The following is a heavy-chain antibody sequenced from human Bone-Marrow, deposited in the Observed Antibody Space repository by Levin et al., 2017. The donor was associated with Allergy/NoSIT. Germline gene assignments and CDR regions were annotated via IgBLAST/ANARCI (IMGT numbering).Heavy chain of an antibody. J-gene: IGHJ5*02. CDR1: GFAFSSQG. Sequence: SCVASGFAFSSQGIHWVRQAPGKGLEWATVISHDGSTKHYGDSVKGRFTISRDNSKSTLYLQMNSLKPEDTAVYYCVKGDSTILTSWGQGTLVTVSS. D-gene: IGHD3-3*01. CDR2: ISHDGSTK. CDR3: VKGDSTILTS. V-gene: IGHV3-30*18.